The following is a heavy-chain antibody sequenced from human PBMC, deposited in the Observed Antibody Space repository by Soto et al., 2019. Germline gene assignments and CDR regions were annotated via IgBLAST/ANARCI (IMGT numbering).Heavy chain of an antibody. CDR1: GFTFDDYG. D-gene: IGHD5-18*01. CDR3: ARDSTGYSYGTGNAFDI. Sequence: AGGSLRLSCAASGFTFDDYGMHWVRQAPCKGLEWVAVIWYDGSNKYYADSVKGRFTISRDNSKNTLYLQMNSLRAEDTAVYYCARDSTGYSYGTGNAFDIWGQGTMVTVSS. J-gene: IGHJ3*02. V-gene: IGHV3-33*08. CDR2: IWYDGSNK.